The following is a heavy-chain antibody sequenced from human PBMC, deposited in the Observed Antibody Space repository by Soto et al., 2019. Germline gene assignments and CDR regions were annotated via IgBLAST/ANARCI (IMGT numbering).Heavy chain of an antibody. J-gene: IGHJ5*02. CDR1: GFTFRSFT. Sequence: GGSLRLSCAASGFTFRSFTMNWVRQAPGKGLEWVSTISSNSAYIYYTDALRGRFTISRDNAKNSLHLQMNSLRAEDTTVYYCTRDASRDSSARGWFDPWGPGTLVTVSS. V-gene: IGHV3-21*01. D-gene: IGHD6-13*01. CDR3: TRDASRDSSARGWFDP. CDR2: ISSNSAYI.